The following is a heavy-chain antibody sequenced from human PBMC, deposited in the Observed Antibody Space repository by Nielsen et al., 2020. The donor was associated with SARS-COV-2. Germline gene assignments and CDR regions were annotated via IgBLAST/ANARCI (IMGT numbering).Heavy chain of an antibody. CDR1: GITFSSYG. CDR2: ISYDGSNK. D-gene: IGHD2-21*01. V-gene: IGHV3-30*18. J-gene: IGHJ4*02. CDR3: AKARAGRYPQSRILDN. Sequence: GESLKISCAASGITFSSYGMHWVRQAPGKGLEWVAVISYDGSNKYYADSVKGRFTISRDNSKNTLYLQMNSLRAEDTAVYYCAKARAGRYPQSRILDNWAQGTLVTVSA.